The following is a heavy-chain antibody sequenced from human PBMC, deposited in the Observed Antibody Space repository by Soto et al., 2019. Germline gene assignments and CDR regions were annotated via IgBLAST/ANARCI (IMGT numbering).Heavy chain of an antibody. CDR3: ARGLEWLLPHDAFDI. J-gene: IGHJ3*02. V-gene: IGHV1-46*01. CDR1: GCTFTSYY. CDR2: INPSGGST. Sequence: GASVKVSCKASGCTFTSYYMHWVRQAPGQGLEWMGIINPSGGSTSYAQKFQGRVTMTRDTSTSTVYMELSSLRSEDTAVYYCARGLEWLLPHDAFDIWGQGTMVTVSS. D-gene: IGHD3-22*01.